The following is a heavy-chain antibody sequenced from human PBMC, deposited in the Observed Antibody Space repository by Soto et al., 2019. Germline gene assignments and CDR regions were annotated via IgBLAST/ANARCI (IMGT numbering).Heavy chain of an antibody. V-gene: IGHV6-1*01. J-gene: IGHJ5*02. CDR3: ARSRDIVVVVVDNNWFDP. CDR1: GDSVSSNSAA. D-gene: IGHD2-15*01. CDR2: TYYRSKWYN. Sequence: SQTLSLTCAISGDSVSSNSAAWNWIRQSPSRGLEWLGRTYYRSKWYNDYAVSVKSRITINPDTSKNQFSLQLNSVTPEDTAVYYCARSRDIVVVVVDNNWFDPWGQGTLVTVSS.